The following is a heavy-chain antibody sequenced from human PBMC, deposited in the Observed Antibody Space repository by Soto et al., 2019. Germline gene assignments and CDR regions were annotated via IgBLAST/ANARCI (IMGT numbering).Heavy chain of an antibody. Sequence: QVQLVESGGGVVQPGRSLRLSCAASGFTFSSYGMHWVRQALGKGLEWVAVISYDGSNKYYADSVKGRFTISRDNSKNTLYLQMNSLRAEDTAVYYCAKDQHDSSGYYYGMGYWGQGTLVTVSS. CDR3: AKDQHDSSGYYYGMGY. J-gene: IGHJ4*02. CDR2: ISYDGSNK. CDR1: GFTFSSYG. D-gene: IGHD3-22*01. V-gene: IGHV3-30*18.